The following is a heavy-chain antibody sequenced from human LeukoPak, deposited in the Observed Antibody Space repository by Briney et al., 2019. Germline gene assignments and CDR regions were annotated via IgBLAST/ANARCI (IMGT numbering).Heavy chain of an antibody. CDR1: GFTFRSYA. D-gene: IGHD3-22*01. V-gene: IGHV3-21*01. J-gene: IGHJ4*02. Sequence: GGSLRLSCAASGFTFRSYAMSWVRQAPGKGLEWVSSISSSGSYIYYADSVKGRFTISRDNAKNSLYLQMNSLRAEDTAVYYCARGGTYYYDSSGLYYFDYWGQGTLVTVSS. CDR2: ISSSGSYI. CDR3: ARGGTYYYDSSGLYYFDY.